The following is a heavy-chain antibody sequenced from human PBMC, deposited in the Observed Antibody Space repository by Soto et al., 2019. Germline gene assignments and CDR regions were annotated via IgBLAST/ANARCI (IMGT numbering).Heavy chain of an antibody. CDR3: AKDLIAAAGTYYYYYGMDV. Sequence: GGSLRLSCAASGFTFSSYAMSWVRQAPGKGLEWVSAISGSGGSTYYADSVKGRFTISRDNSKNTLYLQMNSLRAEDTAVYYYAKDLIAAAGTYYYYYGMDVWGQGTTVTVSS. D-gene: IGHD6-13*01. V-gene: IGHV3-23*01. CDR2: ISGSGGST. J-gene: IGHJ6*02. CDR1: GFTFSSYA.